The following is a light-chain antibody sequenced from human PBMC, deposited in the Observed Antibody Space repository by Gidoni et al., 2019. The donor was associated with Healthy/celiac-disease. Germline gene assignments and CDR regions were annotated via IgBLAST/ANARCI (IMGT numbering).Light chain of an antibody. V-gene: IGLV3-21*02. CDR1: NMGSKS. CDR2: DDS. Sequence: SSVLTQPPSVSVAPGQPARITCGRDNMGSKSVHWYKQKPGQAPVLVVYDDSDRTSGSPERFAGSNSGNTATLTISRVEAGDEADYYCQVWDSSSDPLYVFGTGTKVTVL. J-gene: IGLJ1*01. CDR3: QVWDSSSDPLYV.